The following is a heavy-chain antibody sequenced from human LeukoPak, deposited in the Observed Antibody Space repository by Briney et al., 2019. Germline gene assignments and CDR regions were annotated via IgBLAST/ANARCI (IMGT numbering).Heavy chain of an antibody. D-gene: IGHD2-2*02. CDR3: AKEYCSSTSCYIYYYYGMDV. V-gene: IGHV3-23*01. J-gene: IGHJ6*02. CDR2: ISGSGGST. Sequence: GGSLRLSCAASGFTFSSYAMSWVRQAPGKGLEWVSAISGSGGSTYYADSVKGRFTISRDNSKNTLYLQMNSLRAEDTAVYYCAKEYCSSTSCYIYYYYGMDVWGQGTTVTVS. CDR1: GFTFSSYA.